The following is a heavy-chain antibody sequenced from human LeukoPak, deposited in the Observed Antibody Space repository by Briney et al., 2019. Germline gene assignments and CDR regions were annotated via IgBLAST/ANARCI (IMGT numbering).Heavy chain of an antibody. CDR2: MNPNSGNT. D-gene: IGHD3-9*01. J-gene: IGHJ4*02. CDR3: ARETTIPPYYFDY. V-gene: IGHV1-8*01. CDR1: GYTFTTYD. Sequence: GPVKVSCKASGYTFTTYDINWVRQATGQGLEWMGWMNPNSGNTGDAQRFQSRVTMTRNTSINTAYMELSSLTSEDTAVYYCARETTIPPYYFDYWGLGTLVTVSS.